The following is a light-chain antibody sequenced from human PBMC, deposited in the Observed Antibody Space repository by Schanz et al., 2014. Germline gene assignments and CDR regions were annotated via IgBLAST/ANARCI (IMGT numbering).Light chain of an antibody. Sequence: EIVMTQSPATLSVSPGERATLSCRASQSVSSSFVAWYQQKPGQAPRVLIYGASTRATGIPDRFSGSGSGTDFTLTISSLEPEDFAVYYCQQRSNWPPMYSFVQGTKLEIK. V-gene: IGKV3D-20*02. J-gene: IGKJ2*03. CDR2: GAS. CDR1: QSVSSSF. CDR3: QQRSNWPPMYS.